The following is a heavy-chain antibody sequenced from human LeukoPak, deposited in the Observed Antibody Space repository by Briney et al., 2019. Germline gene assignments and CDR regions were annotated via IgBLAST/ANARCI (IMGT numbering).Heavy chain of an antibody. CDR1: GGTFSSYA. CDR3: ARELRDSSGYYLAPFDY. D-gene: IGHD3-22*01. V-gene: IGHV1-69*13. Sequence: ASVKVSCKASGGTFSSYAISCVRQAPGQGLEWMGGIIPIFGTANYAQKFQGRVTITADESTTTAYMELSSLRSEDTAVYYCARELRDSSGYYLAPFDYWGQGTLVTVSS. CDR2: IIPIFGTA. J-gene: IGHJ4*02.